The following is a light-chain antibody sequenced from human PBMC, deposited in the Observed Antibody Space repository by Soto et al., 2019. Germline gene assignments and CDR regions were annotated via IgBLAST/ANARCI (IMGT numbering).Light chain of an antibody. CDR1: QSVAANY. CDR2: GAS. V-gene: IGKV3-20*01. CDR3: HQYGTAPLT. Sequence: EVVFTRCPGTLSLSPGERATLSCRASQSVAANYVAWYQQKRGQAPRLLIYGASSRATGIPDRFSGSGSGTDFTLTISRLEPEDFSVYYCHQYGTAPLTFGPGTKVDI. J-gene: IGKJ3*01.